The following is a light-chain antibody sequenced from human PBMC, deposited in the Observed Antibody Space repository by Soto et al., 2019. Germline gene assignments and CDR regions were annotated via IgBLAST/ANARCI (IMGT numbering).Light chain of an antibody. Sequence: QSVLTQPASVSGSPGQSITISCTGTSSDVGGYNYVSWYQQHPGKAPKLMIYEVSHRPSGVSNRFSGSKSGNTASLTISGLQAEDEADFYCDSYSSTSTRVFGGGTKLTVL. CDR3: DSYSSTSTRV. CDR1: SSDVGGYNY. CDR2: EVS. V-gene: IGLV2-14*01. J-gene: IGLJ2*01.